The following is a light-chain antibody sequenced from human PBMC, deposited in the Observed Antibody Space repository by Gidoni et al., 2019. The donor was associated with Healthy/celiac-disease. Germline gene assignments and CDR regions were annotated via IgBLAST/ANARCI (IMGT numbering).Light chain of an antibody. V-gene: IGKV4-1*01. Sequence: DILMTQSPDSLAVSLGERATINCKSSQSVLYSSNHKNYLAWYQQKPGQPPKLLIYWASTREAGVPDRFSGSGSGTDFTLTISSLQAEDVAVYYCQQYYSTPLTFXGXTKVEIK. CDR3: QQYYSTPLT. CDR1: QSVLYSSNHKNY. CDR2: WAS. J-gene: IGKJ4*01.